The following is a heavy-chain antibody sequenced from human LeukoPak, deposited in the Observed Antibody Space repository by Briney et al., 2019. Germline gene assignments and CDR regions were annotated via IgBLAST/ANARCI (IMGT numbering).Heavy chain of an antibody. CDR1: EYSFTSYW. Sequence: GESLKISCKGSEYSFTSYWIGWVRQMPGKGLEYMGIIYPDDSDTRYSPSFQGQVTISADKSISTAYLQWSSLKASDTAMYYCARRDSDPYYFDYWGPGTLVTVSS. V-gene: IGHV5-51*01. CDR2: IYPDDSDT. CDR3: ARRDSDPYYFDY. D-gene: IGHD2-21*02. J-gene: IGHJ4*02.